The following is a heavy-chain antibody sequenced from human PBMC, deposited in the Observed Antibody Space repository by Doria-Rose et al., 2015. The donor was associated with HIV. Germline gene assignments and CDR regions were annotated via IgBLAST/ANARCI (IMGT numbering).Heavy chain of an antibody. CDR1: GVSLSSPGMG. J-gene: IGHJ4*02. V-gene: IGHV2-26*01. CDR2: IFSDDER. CDR3: ARIKSSRWYHKYYFDF. Sequence: QVTLKESGPVLVKPSETLTLTCTVSGVSLSSPGMGVSWIRQPPGRALEWPANIFSDDERSYKTSLKSILTISRGTSKSQVVLTMTDMDPVDTATYYCARIKSSRWYHKYYFDFWGQGTLVIVSA. D-gene: IGHD6-13*01.